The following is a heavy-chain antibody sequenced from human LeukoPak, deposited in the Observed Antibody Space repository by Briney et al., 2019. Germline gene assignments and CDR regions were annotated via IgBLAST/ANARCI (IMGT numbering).Heavy chain of an antibody. J-gene: IGHJ6*02. V-gene: IGHV3-30-3*01. CDR2: ISYDGSNK. CDR1: GFTFSSYA. D-gene: IGHD2-8*01. CDR3: ARDRIVLMVYATYGMDV. Sequence: PGRSLRLSCAASGFTFSSYAMHWVRQAPGKGLEWVAVISYDGSNKYYADSVKGRFTISRDNSKNTLYLQMNSLRAEDTAVYYCARDRIVLMVYATYGMDVWGQGTTVTVSS.